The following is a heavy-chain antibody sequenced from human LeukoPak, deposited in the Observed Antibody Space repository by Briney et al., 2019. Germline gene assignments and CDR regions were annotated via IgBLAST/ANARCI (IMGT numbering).Heavy chain of an antibody. CDR3: VRGPLYDWNYFDY. Sequence: PSETLSLTCSVSGVSISSYYWSWIRQPPGKGLEWIGYIHYSGSSNYNPSLRGRVTISVDTSKNQFSLKLSSVTAADTAVYYCVRGPLYDWNYFDYWGQGTLVTVSS. V-gene: IGHV4-59*01. D-gene: IGHD1-20*01. CDR1: GVSISSYY. CDR2: IHYSGSS. J-gene: IGHJ4*02.